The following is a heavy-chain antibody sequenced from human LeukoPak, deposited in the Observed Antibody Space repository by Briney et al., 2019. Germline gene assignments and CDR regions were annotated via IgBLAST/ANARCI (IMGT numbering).Heavy chain of an antibody. CDR3: ARNLWFGESSDAFDM. Sequence: GASVKVSCKTSGYTFTVYYIHWVRQAPGQGLEWMGWIDPNSGGTNYAQKFQGSVTMTRDTSINTAYMELSRLRSDDTAVYYCARNLWFGESSDAFDMWGQGTMVTVSS. J-gene: IGHJ3*02. CDR2: IDPNSGGT. V-gene: IGHV1-2*02. CDR1: GYTFTVYY. D-gene: IGHD3-10*01.